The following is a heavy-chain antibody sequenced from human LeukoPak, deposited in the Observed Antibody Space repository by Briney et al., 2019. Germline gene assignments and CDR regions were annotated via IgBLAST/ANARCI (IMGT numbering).Heavy chain of an antibody. Sequence: ASVKVSCKASGYTFTSYYMHWVRQAPGQGLEWMGIINPSGGSTSYAQKFQGRVTMTRDTSTSTVYMELSSLRSEDTAVYYCARGPYGSGSYSSEYIQNWGQGTLVTVSS. J-gene: IGHJ1*01. D-gene: IGHD3-10*01. CDR3: ARGPYGSGSYSSEYIQN. V-gene: IGHV1-46*01. CDR1: GYTFTSYY. CDR2: INPSGGST.